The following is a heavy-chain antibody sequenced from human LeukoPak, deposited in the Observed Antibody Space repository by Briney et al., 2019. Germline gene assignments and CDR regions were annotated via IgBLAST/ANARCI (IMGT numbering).Heavy chain of an antibody. V-gene: IGHV1-46*01. CDR2: INPSGGST. CDR3: AIPPFSSSWSDYYYYYGMDV. CDR1: GYTFTSYY. D-gene: IGHD6-13*01. Sequence: GATVNVSCKASGYTFTSYYMHWVRQAPGQGLEWMGIINPSGGSTSYAQKFQGRVTMTRDTSTSTVYMELSSLRSEDTAVYYCAIPPFSSSWSDYYYYYGMDVWGQGTTVTVSS. J-gene: IGHJ6*02.